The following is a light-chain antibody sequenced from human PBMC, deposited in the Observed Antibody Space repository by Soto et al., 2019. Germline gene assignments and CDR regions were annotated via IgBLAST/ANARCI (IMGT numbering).Light chain of an antibody. Sequence: EIVMTQSPATLSVSPGETASLSCRASQTVGFFLAWYQQKPGQAPRLLIYGANTRATGIPDRFSGSGSGTEFTLTISSLQSEDSAVYYCQQYNNWPRTFGQGTKVDIK. CDR2: GAN. CDR1: QTVGFF. CDR3: QQYNNWPRT. J-gene: IGKJ1*01. V-gene: IGKV3-15*01.